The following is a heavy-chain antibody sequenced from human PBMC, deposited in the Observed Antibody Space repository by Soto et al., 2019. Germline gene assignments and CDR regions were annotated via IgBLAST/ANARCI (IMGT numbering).Heavy chain of an antibody. CDR1: GFTFSSYA. V-gene: IGHV3-23*01. J-gene: IGHJ6*02. Sequence: GGSLRLSCAASGFTFSSYAMSWVRQAPGKGLEWVSAISGSGGSTYYADSVKGRFTISRDNSKNTLYLQMNSLRAEDTAVYYCAKEVDQWLELYYYYYYGMDVWGQGTTVTVSS. CDR2: ISGSGGST. D-gene: IGHD6-19*01. CDR3: AKEVDQWLELYYYYYYGMDV.